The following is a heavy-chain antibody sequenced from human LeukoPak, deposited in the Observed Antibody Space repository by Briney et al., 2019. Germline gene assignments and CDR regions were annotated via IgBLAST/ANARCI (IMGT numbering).Heavy chain of an antibody. CDR2: ISWNSGSI. J-gene: IGHJ4*02. V-gene: IGHV3-9*01. CDR3: ASHISPDFDY. D-gene: IGHD2-21*01. CDR1: GFTFDDYA. Sequence: GGSLRLSCAASGFTFDDYAMHWVRQAPGKGLEWVSGISWNSGSIGYADSVKGRFTISRDNAKNSLYLQMNSLRAEDTALYYCASHISPDFDYWGQGTLVTVSS.